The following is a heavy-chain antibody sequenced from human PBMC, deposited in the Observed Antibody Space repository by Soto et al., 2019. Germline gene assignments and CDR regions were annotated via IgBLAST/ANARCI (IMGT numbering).Heavy chain of an antibody. J-gene: IGHJ4*02. V-gene: IGHV3-64*04. CDR3: AKDLSDYMNWGPFFDY. D-gene: IGHD4-4*01. CDR1: GFTFSSYA. CDR2: ISSSGGST. Sequence: PGGSLRLSCSASGFTFSSYAMHWVRQAPGKGLEYVSAISSSGGSTYYADSVKGRFTISRDNSKNTLYLQMNSLRAEDTAVCYCAKDLSDYMNWGPFFDYWGQGTLVTVSS.